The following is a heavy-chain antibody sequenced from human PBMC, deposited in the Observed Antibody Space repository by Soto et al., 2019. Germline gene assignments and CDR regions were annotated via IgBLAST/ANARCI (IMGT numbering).Heavy chain of an antibody. V-gene: IGHV4-31*03. CDR2: IFHTGTT. J-gene: IGHJ3*02. CDR3: ARLLRTTFGTFDI. Sequence: QVHLQESGPGLVKPSQTLSLTCTVSGGSFTSSAYYWSWIRQLPGKGLEWIGDIFHTGTTNYNPSHKSRVTISIERSDNQLSLELRSVTAADTAVYHCARLLRTTFGTFDIWGQGTMVAVSS. D-gene: IGHD3-16*01. CDR1: GGSFTSSAYY.